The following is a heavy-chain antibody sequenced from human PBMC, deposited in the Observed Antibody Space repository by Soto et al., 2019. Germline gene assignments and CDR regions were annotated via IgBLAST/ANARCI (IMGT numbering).Heavy chain of an antibody. CDR3: ARGSAPTQLRYSDWLPMKEFDY. Sequence: SETLSLTCAVYGGSFSGYYWSWIRQPPGKGLEWIGEINHSGSTNYNPSLKSRVTISVDTSKNQFSLKLSSVTAADTAVYYCARGSAPTQLRYSDWLPMKEFDYWGQGTLVTVSS. CDR2: INHSGST. D-gene: IGHD3-9*01. J-gene: IGHJ4*02. CDR1: GGSFSGYY. V-gene: IGHV4-34*01.